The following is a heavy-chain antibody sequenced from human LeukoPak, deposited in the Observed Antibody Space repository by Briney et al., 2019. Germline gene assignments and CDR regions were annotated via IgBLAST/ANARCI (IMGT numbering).Heavy chain of an antibody. CDR3: TVWFGELTH. V-gene: IGHV1-2*02. CDR1: GYTFTDYN. J-gene: IGHJ4*02. D-gene: IGHD3-10*01. CDR2: ISPNSGGT. Sequence: GASVKVSCKASGYTFTDYNIHWVRQAPGQGLEWMGWISPNSGGTHYAQKFQGRVTMTRDTSITTAYMELSRLRSDATAMYYCTVWFGELTHWGQGTLVTVSS.